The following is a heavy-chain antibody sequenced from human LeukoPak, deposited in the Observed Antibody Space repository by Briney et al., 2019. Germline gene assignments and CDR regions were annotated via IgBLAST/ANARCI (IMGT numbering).Heavy chain of an antibody. Sequence: SETLSLTCTVSGGSISSYYWSWIRQPPGKGLEWIGYIYYCGSTNYNPSLKSRVTISVDTSKNQFSLKLSSVTSADTAVYYCARERYSSGWYFDYWGQGTLVTVSS. CDR3: ARERYSSGWYFDY. CDR2: IYYCGST. V-gene: IGHV4-59*01. D-gene: IGHD6-19*01. J-gene: IGHJ4*02. CDR1: GGSISSYY.